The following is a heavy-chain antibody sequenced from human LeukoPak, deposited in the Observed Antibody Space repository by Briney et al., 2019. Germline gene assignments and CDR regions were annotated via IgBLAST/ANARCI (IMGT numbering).Heavy chain of an antibody. V-gene: IGHV1-18*01. Sequence: VSVKVSCKASGYTFTNYSISWVRQAPGQGLEWMGWISAYNGNTNYAQKLQGRVTMTTDTSTSTAYMELRSLRSDDTAVYYCARVRCSGGSCYSNFDYWGQGTLVTVSS. CDR2: ISAYNGNT. J-gene: IGHJ4*02. CDR1: GYTFTNYS. D-gene: IGHD2-15*01. CDR3: ARVRCSGGSCYSNFDY.